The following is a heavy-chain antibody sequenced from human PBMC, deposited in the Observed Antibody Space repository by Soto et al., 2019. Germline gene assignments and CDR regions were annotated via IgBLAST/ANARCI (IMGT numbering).Heavy chain of an antibody. D-gene: IGHD3-9*01. CDR2: ISGDAGAT. Sequence: MSWVRQAPGKGLEWVSAISGDAGATDYADSVKGRFTISRDNSKNTLYLQMNSLRAEDTAVYYCAKDACRNTLRCGPAWGQGTLVTVSS. CDR3: AKDACRNTLRCGPA. J-gene: IGHJ1*01. V-gene: IGHV3-23*01.